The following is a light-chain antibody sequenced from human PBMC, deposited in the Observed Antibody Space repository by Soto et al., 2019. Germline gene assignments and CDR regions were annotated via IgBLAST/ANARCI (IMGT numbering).Light chain of an antibody. CDR1: QSVSSN. CDR3: QQSHNWPRT. CDR2: GAS. V-gene: IGKV3D-15*01. J-gene: IGKJ1*01. Sequence: EIVMTQSPATLSVSPGERATLSCRASQSVSSNLAWYQQKPGQAPRLLIYGASTRATGVPDRFSGSGSGTHFTLTITRLEPEDFAVYYCQQSHNWPRTFGQGTKVDIK.